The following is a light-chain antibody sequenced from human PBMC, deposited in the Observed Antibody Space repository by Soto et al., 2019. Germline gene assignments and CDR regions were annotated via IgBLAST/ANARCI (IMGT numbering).Light chain of an antibody. CDR3: QQRSNWPST. V-gene: IGKV3-11*01. J-gene: IGKJ4*01. Sequence: EIVLTQSPATLSLSPGNRATLSCRASQSVSGYLAWYQQKPGQAPRLLIYDASNRATGIPARFSGSGSGTDFTLTFPSIKPEEFAVYSCQQRSNWPSTFGGGTKVEI. CDR2: DAS. CDR1: QSVSGY.